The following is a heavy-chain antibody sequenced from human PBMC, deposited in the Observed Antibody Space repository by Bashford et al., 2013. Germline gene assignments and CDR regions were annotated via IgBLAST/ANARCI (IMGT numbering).Heavy chain of an antibody. CDR2: IYPGDSDT. CDR1: GYSFTSYW. D-gene: IGHD2-15*01. Sequence: ECLKISCKGSGYSFTSYWIGWVRQMPGKGLEWMGIIYPGDSDTRYSPSFQGQVTISADKSISTAYLQWSSLKASDTAMYYCVRLPQTYCSGGSCYWYFDLWGRGTLVTVSS. CDR3: VRLPQTYCSGGSCYWYFDL. J-gene: IGHJ2*01. V-gene: IGHV5-51*01.